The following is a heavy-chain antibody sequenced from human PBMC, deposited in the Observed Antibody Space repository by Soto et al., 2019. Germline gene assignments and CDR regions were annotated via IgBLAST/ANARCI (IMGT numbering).Heavy chain of an antibody. Sequence: QITLKESGPTLVRPTQTLTLTCAFSGFSLSTSGVGVGWIRQPPGKALEWLAVIYWDDSKNYSPSLRSRLTITSVTSNNQVVLTMTNMDPMDTGTYYCAHKGPEDWPLDYWGQGTLVTVSS. CDR2: IYWDDSK. J-gene: IGHJ4*02. V-gene: IGHV2-5*02. D-gene: IGHD3-9*01. CDR3: AHKGPEDWPLDY. CDR1: GFSLSTSGVG.